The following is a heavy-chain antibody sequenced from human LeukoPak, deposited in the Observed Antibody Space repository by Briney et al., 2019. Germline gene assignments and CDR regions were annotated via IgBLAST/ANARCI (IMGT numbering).Heavy chain of an antibody. Sequence: GGSLRLSCAASGFTFDDYAMHWVRRAPGKGLEWVSSINWNSGSIDYADSVKGRFTISRDNAKSSLYLQMNSLRAEDTAVYYCARSLVVVAALVNWGQGTLVTVSS. J-gene: IGHJ4*02. CDR3: ARSLVVVAALVN. D-gene: IGHD2-15*01. CDR1: GFTFDDYA. V-gene: IGHV3-9*01. CDR2: INWNSGSI.